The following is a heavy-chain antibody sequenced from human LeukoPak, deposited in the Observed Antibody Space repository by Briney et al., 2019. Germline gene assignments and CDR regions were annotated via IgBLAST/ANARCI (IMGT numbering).Heavy chain of an antibody. CDR2: INTDGSST. CDR3: RGAARGQTEHDY. CDR1: GSTFSSYW. J-gene: IGHJ4*02. Sequence: GGSLRLSCAASGSTFSSYWMHWVRQAPGKGLVWVSRINTDGSSTSYADSVKGRFTISRDNAKNTLYLQMNSLRAEDTAVYYCRGAARGQTEHDYWGQGTLVTVSS. V-gene: IGHV3-74*01. D-gene: IGHD1-14*01.